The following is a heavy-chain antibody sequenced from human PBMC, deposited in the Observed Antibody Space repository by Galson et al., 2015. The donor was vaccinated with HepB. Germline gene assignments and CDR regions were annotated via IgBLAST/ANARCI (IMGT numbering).Heavy chain of an antibody. Sequence: QSGAEVKKPGASVKVSRKASGYTFSSYGISWVRQAPGQGLEWMGWISAYTGNTNYAQKLQGRVTMTTDTFTSTAYMDLTSLRPDDTAVYYCARGALVAVVGGTQNNWFGPWGQGTLVTVSS. CDR3: ARGALVAVVGGTQNNWFGP. D-gene: IGHD2-15*01. CDR1: GYTFSSYG. J-gene: IGHJ5*02. V-gene: IGHV1-18*01. CDR2: ISAYTGNT.